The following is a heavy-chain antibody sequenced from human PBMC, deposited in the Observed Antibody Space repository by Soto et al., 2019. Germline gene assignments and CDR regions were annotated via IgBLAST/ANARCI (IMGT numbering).Heavy chain of an antibody. V-gene: IGHV1-69*04. J-gene: IGHJ3*02. Sequence: QVQLVHSGAEVKKPGSSVKVSCKASGGTFSSYTISWVRQAPGQGLEWMGRIIPILGIANYAQKFQGRVTITADKSTSTAYMELSSLRSEDTAVYYCARERAYDYIWGSYRPHDAFDIWGQGTMVTVSS. CDR1: GGTFSSYT. D-gene: IGHD3-16*02. CDR3: ARERAYDYIWGSYRPHDAFDI. CDR2: IIPILGIA.